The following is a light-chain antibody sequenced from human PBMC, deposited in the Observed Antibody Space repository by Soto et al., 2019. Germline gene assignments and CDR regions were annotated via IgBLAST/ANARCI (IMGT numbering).Light chain of an antibody. J-gene: IGKJ5*01. V-gene: IGKV3-15*01. Sequence: EIVITQSEATLSVSRGESVTLSCRASQLFSSNLAWYQRRPGQAPRLLIYGSSTRATGVPPRFSGSASGTEFTLTISSRQSEDFGVYYCQEYNDWPRTVGEGTRLEIK. CDR3: QEYNDWPRT. CDR2: GSS. CDR1: QLFSSN.